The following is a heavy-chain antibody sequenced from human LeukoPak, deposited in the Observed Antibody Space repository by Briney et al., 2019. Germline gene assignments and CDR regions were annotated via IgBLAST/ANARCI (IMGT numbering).Heavy chain of an antibody. J-gene: IGHJ4*02. D-gene: IGHD3-22*01. CDR1: GFSFSDYS. CDR2: IKQDGSEK. Sequence: GGSLRPSCTATGFSFSDYSFNWVRQAPGKGLEWVASIKQDGSEKHYVDSVKGRLTISRDNAKKSLYLQMNSLRAEDTAVYYCVRVGSDYYDSSGYYHFAYWGQGTLVTVSS. CDR3: VRVGSDYYDSSGYYHFAY. V-gene: IGHV3-7*01.